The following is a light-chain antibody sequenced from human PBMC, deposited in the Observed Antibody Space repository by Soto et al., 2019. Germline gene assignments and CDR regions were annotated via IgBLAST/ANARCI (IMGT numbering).Light chain of an antibody. CDR1: SSDIGGYNY. CDR2: EVS. CDR3: SSYTRSSPCV. Sequence: QSALTQPASVSGSPGQSITISCTGTSSDIGGYNYVSWYQQHPGKAPKLMIYEVSNRPSGVSNRFSGSKSGNTASLTISGLLAEDEADYYCSSYTRSSPCVFGTGTK. V-gene: IGLV2-14*01. J-gene: IGLJ1*01.